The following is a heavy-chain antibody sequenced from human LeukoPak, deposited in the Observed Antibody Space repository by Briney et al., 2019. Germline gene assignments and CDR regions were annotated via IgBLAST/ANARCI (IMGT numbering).Heavy chain of an antibody. Sequence: GASVKVSCKAPGYTFTSYGISWVRQAPGQGLEWMGWISAYNGNTNYAQKLQGRVTMTTDTSTSTAYMELRSLRSDDTAVYYCARGNYYDSSGDAFDIWGQGTMVTVSS. CDR2: ISAYNGNT. CDR1: GYTFTSYG. J-gene: IGHJ3*02. V-gene: IGHV1-18*01. CDR3: ARGNYYDSSGDAFDI. D-gene: IGHD3-22*01.